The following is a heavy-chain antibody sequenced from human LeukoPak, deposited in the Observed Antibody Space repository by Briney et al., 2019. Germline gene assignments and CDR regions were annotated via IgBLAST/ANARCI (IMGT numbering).Heavy chain of an antibody. CDR2: ISYNGSNK. V-gene: IGHV3-30-3*01. D-gene: IGHD6-13*01. CDR1: GFTFSSYV. J-gene: IGHJ1*01. CDR3: ARDGGFQQLAEGYFQH. Sequence: GGSLRLSCAASGFTFSSYVMHWVRQAPGKGLEWVAVISYNGSNKYYADSVKGRFTISRDNSKNTLYLQMNSLRAEDTAVYYCARDGGFQQLAEGYFQHWGQGTLVTVSS.